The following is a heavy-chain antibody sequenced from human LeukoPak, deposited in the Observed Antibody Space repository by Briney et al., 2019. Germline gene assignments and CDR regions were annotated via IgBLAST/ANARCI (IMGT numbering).Heavy chain of an antibody. CDR2: INHSGGT. Sequence: SETLSLTCAVYGGSLTDYYWAWIRQPPGKGLEWIGEINHSGGTNYNPSLKSRVTISVDTSKNQFSLKLSSVTAADTAVYYCARGFSSYSYFDYWGQGTLVTVSS. V-gene: IGHV4-34*01. J-gene: IGHJ4*02. CDR1: GGSLTDYY. CDR3: ARGFSSYSYFDY. D-gene: IGHD1-26*01.